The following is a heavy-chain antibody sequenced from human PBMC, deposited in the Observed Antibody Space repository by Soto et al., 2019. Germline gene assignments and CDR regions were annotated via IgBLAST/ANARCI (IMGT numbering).Heavy chain of an antibody. CDR3: ARGKEQLVPGYYYYMDV. J-gene: IGHJ6*03. Sequence: SLKVSCKASGYTFTGYYMHWVRQDPGQGLEWMGWINPNSGGTNYAQKFQGWVTMTRDTSISTAYMELSRLRSDDTAVYYCARGKEQLVPGYYYYMDVWGKGTTVTVSS. CDR1: GYTFTGYY. CDR2: INPNSGGT. D-gene: IGHD6-6*01. V-gene: IGHV1-2*04.